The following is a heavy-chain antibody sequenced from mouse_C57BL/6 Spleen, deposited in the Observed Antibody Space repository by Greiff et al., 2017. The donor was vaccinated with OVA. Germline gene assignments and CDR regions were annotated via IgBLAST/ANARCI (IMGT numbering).Heavy chain of an antibody. J-gene: IGHJ3*01. CDR2: IHPNSGST. D-gene: IGHD2-1*01. Sequence: QVQLQQPGAELVKPGASVKLSCKASGYTFTSYWMHWVKQRPGQGLEWIGMIHPNSGSTNYNEKFKSKATLTVDKSSSTAYMQLSSLTSEDSAVYYGARGGGNYFQAWFAYWGQGTLVTVSA. V-gene: IGHV1-64*01. CDR1: GYTFTSYW. CDR3: ARGGGNYFQAWFAY.